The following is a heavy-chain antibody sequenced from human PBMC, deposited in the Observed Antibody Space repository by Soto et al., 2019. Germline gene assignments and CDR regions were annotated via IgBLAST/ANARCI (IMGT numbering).Heavy chain of an antibody. CDR2: IYYSGST. D-gene: IGHD6-13*01. CDR3: ARWAPSETIAAADYFDY. Sequence: PSETLSLTCTVSGGSISSGGYYRSWIRQHPGKGLEWIGYIYYSGSTYYNPSLKSRVTISVDTSKNQFSLKLSSVTAADTAVYYCARWAPSETIAAADYFDYWGQGTLVTVSS. CDR1: GGSISSGGYY. V-gene: IGHV4-31*03. J-gene: IGHJ4*02.